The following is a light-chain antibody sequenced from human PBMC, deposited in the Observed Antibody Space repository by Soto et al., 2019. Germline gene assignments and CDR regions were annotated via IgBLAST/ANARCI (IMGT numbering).Light chain of an antibody. CDR2: AAS. V-gene: IGKV1-39*01. CDR1: HSIGTY. CDR3: QQSYNSPPT. Sequence: DIQMTQSPSSLSASVGDAVTITCRAGHSIGTYLSWYQLKPGKPPRLLIYAASSLQTGVPSRFSGSGSGTDFTLTITGLQPEVFATYLCQQSYNSPPTFGQGTRV. J-gene: IGKJ1*01.